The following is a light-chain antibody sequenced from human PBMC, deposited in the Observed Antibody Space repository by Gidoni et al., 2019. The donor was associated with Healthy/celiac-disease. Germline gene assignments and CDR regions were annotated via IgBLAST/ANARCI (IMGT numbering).Light chain of an antibody. CDR3: SSYAGSNEVV. J-gene: IGLJ2*01. CDR2: EVS. CDR1: SSDVGGYNY. Sequence: QSALTQPPSASGSPGRSVTISCTGTSSDVGGYNYVSWYQQHPGKAPKLMIYEVSKRPSGVPDRFSGSKSGNTASLTVSGLQAEDEADYYCSSYAGSNEVVFGGGTKLTVL. V-gene: IGLV2-8*01.